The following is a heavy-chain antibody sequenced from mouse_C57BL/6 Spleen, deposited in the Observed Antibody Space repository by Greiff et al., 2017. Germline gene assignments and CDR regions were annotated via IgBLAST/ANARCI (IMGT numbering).Heavy chain of an antibody. J-gene: IGHJ4*01. D-gene: IGHD1-1*01. CDR2: IWGGGST. CDR1: GFSLTGYG. CDR3: AKNRYYGSSYDYDMDY. V-gene: IGHV2-9*01. Sequence: VQLVESGPGLVAPSPSLSITCTVSGFSLTGYGVDWVRQPPGQGLEWLGGIWGGGSTKKNSEHMYRLSTCKENYKSQVFLKMNSLQTDEKATYYCAKNRYYGSSYDYDMDYWGQGTSVTVSS.